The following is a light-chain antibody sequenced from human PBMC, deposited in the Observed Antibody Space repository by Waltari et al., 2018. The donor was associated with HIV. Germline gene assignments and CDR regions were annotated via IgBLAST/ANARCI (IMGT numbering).Light chain of an antibody. CDR1: QSVSTY. CDR2: EAS. V-gene: IGKV3-11*01. Sequence: EIVLTQSPATLSLSPGERATLSCRASQSVSTYLAWNQQKPGQAPRLLIYEASNRATGIPARFSGSGSGTEFTLTISSLEPEDFGVYYCQQRSKWPLTFGGGTKVEIK. J-gene: IGKJ4*01. CDR3: QQRSKWPLT.